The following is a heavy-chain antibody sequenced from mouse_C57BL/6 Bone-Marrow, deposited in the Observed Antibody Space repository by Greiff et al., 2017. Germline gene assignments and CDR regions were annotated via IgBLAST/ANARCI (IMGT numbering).Heavy chain of an antibody. D-gene: IGHD2-3*01. CDR2: IRNKANNHAT. CDR1: GFTFSDAW. CDR3: TRLGYYWFAY. J-gene: IGHJ3*01. Sequence: EVKVEESGGGLVQPGGSMKLSCAASGFTFSDAWMDWVRQSPEKGLEWVAEIRNKANNHATYYAESVKGRFTISRDDSKSSVYLQMNSLRAGDTGIYSCTRLGYYWFAYWGQGTLVTVSA. V-gene: IGHV6-6*01.